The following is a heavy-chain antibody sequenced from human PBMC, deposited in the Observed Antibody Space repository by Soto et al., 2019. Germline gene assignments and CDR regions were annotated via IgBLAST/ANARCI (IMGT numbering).Heavy chain of an antibody. CDR1: GYSFSNYW. CDR2: IYPGDSYT. Sequence: PGESLKRSCNGSGYSFSNYWIAWVRQMPGKGLEWMGMIYPGDSYTNYSPSFQGHVTISADKSISTAYLQWSSLKASDTAMYYCARQVQLERPDYWGQGTLVTVSS. CDR3: ARQVQLERPDY. J-gene: IGHJ4*02. D-gene: IGHD1-1*01. V-gene: IGHV5-51*01.